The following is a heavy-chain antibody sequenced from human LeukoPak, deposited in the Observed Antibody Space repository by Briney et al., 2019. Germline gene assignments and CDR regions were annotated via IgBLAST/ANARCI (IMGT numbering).Heavy chain of an antibody. CDR1: GFTFSNAW. J-gene: IGHJ4*02. V-gene: IGHV3-15*01. Sequence: PGGSLRLSCAACGFTFSNAWMNWVRQAPGKGLEWVGRIKSKTDGGTTDYAAPVKGRFTISRDDSKNTLCLHMNSLKTEDTAVYYCTTDRDYVSLIDYWGQGTLVTVSS. CDR3: TTDRDYVSLIDY. CDR2: IKSKTDGGTT. D-gene: IGHD4-17*01.